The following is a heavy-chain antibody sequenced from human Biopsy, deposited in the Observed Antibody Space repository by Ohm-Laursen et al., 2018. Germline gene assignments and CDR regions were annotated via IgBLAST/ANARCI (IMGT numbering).Heavy chain of an antibody. D-gene: IGHD3-10*01. J-gene: IGHJ4*02. CDR1: GFTFSDYY. Sequence: GSLRLSCSASGFTFSDYYMSWIRQAPGKGLEWLSYISGSGTTIFYADSVKGRFTVSRDNAKNSLYLQMNSLTVEDTAVYYCATDGAGSYNENWGQGTLVSVSS. V-gene: IGHV3-11*01. CDR2: ISGSGTTI. CDR3: ATDGAGSYNEN.